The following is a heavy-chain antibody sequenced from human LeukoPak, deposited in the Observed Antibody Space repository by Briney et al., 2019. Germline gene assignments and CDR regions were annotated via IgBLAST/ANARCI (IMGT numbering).Heavy chain of an antibody. D-gene: IGHD3-10*01. Sequence: SETLSLTCAVYGGSFSGYYWSWIRQPPGKGLEWIGEINHSGSTNYNPSLKSRVIISVDTSKNQFSLKLSSVTAADTAVYYCARRPQSYYYGSGSFRGWFDPWGQGTLVTVSS. CDR1: GGSFSGYY. V-gene: IGHV4-34*01. CDR2: INHSGST. J-gene: IGHJ5*02. CDR3: ARRPQSYYYGSGSFRGWFDP.